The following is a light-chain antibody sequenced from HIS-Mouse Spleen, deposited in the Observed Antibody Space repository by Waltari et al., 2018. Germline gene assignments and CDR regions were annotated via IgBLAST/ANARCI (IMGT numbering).Light chain of an antibody. Sequence: QSVLTQPPSVSGAPGQSVTISCTGSSSNIGAGYDVHWYQQLPGTAPKLLIYGNSNRPSGVPARVSGSKSGTSASLAITGLQAEDEADYYCQSYDSSLSGSVFGGGTKLTVL. CDR3: QSYDSSLSGSV. V-gene: IGLV1-40*01. J-gene: IGLJ3*02. CDR2: GNS. CDR1: SSNIGAGYD.